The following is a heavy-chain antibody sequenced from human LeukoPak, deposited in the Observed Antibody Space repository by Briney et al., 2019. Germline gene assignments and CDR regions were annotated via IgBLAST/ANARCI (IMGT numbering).Heavy chain of an antibody. Sequence: GGSLRLSCAASGFTFDDYAMHWVRQAPGKGLEWVSGISWNSGSIGYADSVKGRFTISRDNAKNSLYLQMNSLRAEDTALYYCAKDIRSLWFGEAFDYWGQGTLVTVSS. V-gene: IGHV3-9*01. J-gene: IGHJ4*02. D-gene: IGHD3-10*01. CDR1: GFTFDDYA. CDR3: AKDIRSLWFGEAFDY. CDR2: ISWNSGSI.